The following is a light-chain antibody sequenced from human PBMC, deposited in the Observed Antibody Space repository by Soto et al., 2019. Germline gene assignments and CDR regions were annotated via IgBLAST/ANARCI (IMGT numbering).Light chain of an antibody. CDR3: QKYNSSPRT. J-gene: IGKJ4*01. CDR2: AAS. V-gene: IGKV1-27*01. CDR1: QGIGVY. Sequence: DIQMTQSPSSLSASFGDRVTITCRASQGIGVYLAWFQQKPGNAPKLLIYAASTLQPGVPSRFSGSGSGSDFTITISSLQPEDVATYYCQKYNSSPRTFGGGTKVEIK.